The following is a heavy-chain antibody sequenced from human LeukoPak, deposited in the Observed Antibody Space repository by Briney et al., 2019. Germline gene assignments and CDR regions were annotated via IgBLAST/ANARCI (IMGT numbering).Heavy chain of an antibody. J-gene: IGHJ3*02. CDR2: ISGSGGSI. CDR3: AEEGENYAFDI. V-gene: IGHV3-23*01. D-gene: IGHD2-21*01. Sequence: PGGSLRLSCAASGFTFSNYAMTWVRQAPGKGLEWVSAISGSGGSIYYADSVKGRFAISRDNSKNTLYLQMNSLRAEDTAIYYCAEEGENYAFDIWGQGTMVTVSS. CDR1: GFTFSNYA.